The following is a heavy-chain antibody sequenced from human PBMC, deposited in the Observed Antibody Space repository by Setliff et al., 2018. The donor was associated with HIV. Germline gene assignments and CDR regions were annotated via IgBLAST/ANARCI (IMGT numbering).Heavy chain of an antibody. J-gene: IGHJ4*02. V-gene: IGHV4-4*08. D-gene: IGHD3-16*01. CDR2: VSSIGNT. Sequence: SETLSLTCSVSGISINGYYWSWIRQSPRTRLEWIGYVSSIGNTNYNPSLKSRLTITQHTSKNHFSLSLSSVTAADTAVYYCARQFWMLTTLHFDSLGPGTLVTVSS. CDR3: ARQFWMLTTLHFDS. CDR1: GISINGYY.